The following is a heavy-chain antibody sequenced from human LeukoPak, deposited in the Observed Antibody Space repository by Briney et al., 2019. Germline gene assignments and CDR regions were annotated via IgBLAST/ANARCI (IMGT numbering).Heavy chain of an antibody. CDR3: AMGIAAAGNFDY. CDR2: IYSGGST. D-gene: IGHD6-13*01. V-gene: IGHV3-53*01. Sequence: GGSLRLSCAASGFIFSSYNMNWVRQAPGKGLEWVSVIYSGGSTYYADSVKGRFTISRDNSKNTLYLQMNSLRAEDTAVYYCAMGIAAAGNFDYWGQGTLVTVSS. J-gene: IGHJ4*02. CDR1: GFIFSSYN.